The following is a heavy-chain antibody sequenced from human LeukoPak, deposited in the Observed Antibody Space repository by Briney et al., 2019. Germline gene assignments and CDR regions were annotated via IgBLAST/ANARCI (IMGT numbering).Heavy chain of an antibody. V-gene: IGHV3-7*03. CDR2: INKDGSVQ. CDR3: ARIGYSSSSLDL. D-gene: IGHD6-6*01. Sequence: GGSLRLSCAASGFTFSSYWMTWVRQAPGKGLEWVANINKDGSVQYYVDSVKGRFIISRDNAKNSVYLQMNSLRAEDTAIYNCARIGYSSSSLDLWGRGTLVTVSS. CDR1: GFTFSSYW. J-gene: IGHJ4*02.